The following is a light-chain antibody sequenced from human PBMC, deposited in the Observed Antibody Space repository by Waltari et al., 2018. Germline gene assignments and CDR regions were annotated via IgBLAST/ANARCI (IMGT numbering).Light chain of an antibody. CDR1: KLGAKY. Sequence: SYELTQPPSVSVSPGQTASITCSGDKLGAKYACWYQQKSVQDPVLVSYQNSKRPSGIPERFSGSSAGNTATLTISGTQAMDEADYYCQAWDSSTAVFGGGTKLTVL. V-gene: IGLV3-1*01. J-gene: IGLJ3*02. CDR2: QNS. CDR3: QAWDSSTAV.